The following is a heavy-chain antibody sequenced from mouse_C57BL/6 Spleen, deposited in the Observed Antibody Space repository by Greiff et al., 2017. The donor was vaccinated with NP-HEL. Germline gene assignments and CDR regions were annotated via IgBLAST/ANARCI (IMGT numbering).Heavy chain of an antibody. CDR2: ISSGGDSI. CDR3: TRDVLLDYAMDY. Sequence: EVQGVESGEGLVKPGGSLKLSCAASGFTFSSYAMSWVRQTPEKRLEWVAYISSGGDSISSADTVQGRFTISSDNARNTLYLQMSSLKSEDTAMYYCTRDVLLDYAMDYWGQGTSVTVSS. V-gene: IGHV5-9-1*02. CDR1: GFTFSSYA. J-gene: IGHJ4*01. D-gene: IGHD1-1*02.